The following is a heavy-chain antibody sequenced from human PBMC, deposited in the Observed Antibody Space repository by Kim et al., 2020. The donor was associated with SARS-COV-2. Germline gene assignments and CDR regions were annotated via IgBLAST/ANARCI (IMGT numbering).Heavy chain of an antibody. CDR1: GFIFSDYA. CDR2: ISGRGDPT. V-gene: IGHV3-23*01. D-gene: IGHD1-26*01. CDR3: ARESGSHGYASGLTAPFDI. Sequence: GGSLRLSCAASGFIFSDYAMTWVRQAPGKGLEWVSAISGRGDPTHYVDSVEGRFTIFRDNSQNTLFLQVNSLRAEDTAVYYCARESGSHGYASGLTAPFDIWGQGTMVTVSS. J-gene: IGHJ3*02.